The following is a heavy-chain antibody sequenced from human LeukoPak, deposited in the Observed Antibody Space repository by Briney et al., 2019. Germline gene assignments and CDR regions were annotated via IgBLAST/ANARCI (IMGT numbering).Heavy chain of an antibody. D-gene: IGHD2-15*01. CDR1: GYTFTGYY. Sequence: ASVKVSCKASGYTFTGYYMHWVRQAPGQGLEWMGWINPNSGGTNYAQKFQGRVTMTRDTSISTAYMELSRLRSDDTAVYYCARADIVGHPGKKIFDYWGQGTLVTVSS. V-gene: IGHV1-2*02. J-gene: IGHJ4*02. CDR3: ARADIVGHPGKKIFDY. CDR2: INPNSGGT.